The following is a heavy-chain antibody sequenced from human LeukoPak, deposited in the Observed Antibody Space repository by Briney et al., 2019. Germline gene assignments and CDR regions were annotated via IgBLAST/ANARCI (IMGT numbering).Heavy chain of an antibody. D-gene: IGHD4-23*01. CDR1: GGTFSTYA. Sequence: SVKVSCKASGGTFSTYAISWVRQAPGQGLEWMGRIIAILSQANYAQKFRGRVSITADESTTTAYLELSRLRSEDTAVYYCATGGNYRDAFDMWGQGTMVTVSS. J-gene: IGHJ3*02. V-gene: IGHV1-69*11. CDR2: IIAILSQA. CDR3: ATGGNYRDAFDM.